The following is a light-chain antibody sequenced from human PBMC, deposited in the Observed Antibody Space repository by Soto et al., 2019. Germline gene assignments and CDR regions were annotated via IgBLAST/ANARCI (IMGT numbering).Light chain of an antibody. CDR1: SSDVGGYYY. J-gene: IGLJ3*02. CDR2: DVT. Sequence: QSALPQPRSVSGSPGQSVAISCTGTSSDVGGYYYVSWYQHHPGKAPKLMIYDVTKRPSGVPDRFSGSKSGNTASLTISGLQADDEADYYCCSYAGSYTLVVFGGGTKLTVL. V-gene: IGLV2-11*01. CDR3: CSYAGSYTLVV.